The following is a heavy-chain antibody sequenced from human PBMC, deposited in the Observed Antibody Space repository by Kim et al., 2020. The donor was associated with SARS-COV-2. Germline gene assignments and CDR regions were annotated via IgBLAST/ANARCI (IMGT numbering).Heavy chain of an antibody. V-gene: IGHV3-30-3*01. CDR3: ARDKVWFGELLGLFDP. Sequence: GGSLRLSCAASGFTFSSYAMHWVRQAPGKGLEWVAVISYDGSNKYYADSVKGRFTISRDNSKNTLYLQMNSLRAEDTAVYYCARDKVWFGELLGLFDPWGQGTLVTVSS. CDR2: ISYDGSNK. D-gene: IGHD3-10*01. CDR1: GFTFSSYA. J-gene: IGHJ5*02.